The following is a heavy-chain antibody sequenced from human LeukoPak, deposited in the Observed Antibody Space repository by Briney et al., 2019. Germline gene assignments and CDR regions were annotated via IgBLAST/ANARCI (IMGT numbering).Heavy chain of an antibody. V-gene: IGHV4-61*05. CDR3: ARQGSGSHKD. D-gene: IGHD1-26*01. Sequence: XXXTVXXGSIXSXXYYWGWXRQPPXKGLXWIGYIYYSGSTNYNPSLKSRVTISVDPSKNQFSLKLSSVTAADTAVYYCARQGSGSHKDWGQGTLVTVST. CDR2: IYYSGST. CDR1: XGSIXSXXYY. J-gene: IGHJ4*02.